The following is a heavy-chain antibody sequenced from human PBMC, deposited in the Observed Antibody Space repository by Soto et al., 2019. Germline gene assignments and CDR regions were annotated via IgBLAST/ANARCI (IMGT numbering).Heavy chain of an antibody. V-gene: IGHV3-23*01. CDR3: ARDRGYSGYDREVFDF. CDR2: ISATGGSA. J-gene: IGHJ4*02. CDR1: GFTFSSYA. D-gene: IGHD5-12*01. Sequence: EVQLLQSGGGLVQPGGSLRLSCVASGFTFSSYAMNWVRQAPGKGPEWVSSISATGGSAYYADSVNGRFTISRDNSKNTLYLQMDSLRADDTAVYYCARDRGYSGYDREVFDFWGQGTLVTVSS.